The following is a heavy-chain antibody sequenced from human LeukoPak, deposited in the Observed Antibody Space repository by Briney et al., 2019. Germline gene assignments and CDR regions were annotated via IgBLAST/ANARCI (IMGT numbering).Heavy chain of an antibody. CDR3: ARPRSGWSLDY. V-gene: IGHV5-51*01. D-gene: IGHD6-19*01. CDR1: GYRFTSYW. CDR2: IHPNDFNT. Sequence: GESLKISCKGSGYRFTSYWIGWVRQMPGKGLEWMGIIHPNDFNTRYSPSFQGQVTFSADKSISTAYLQWSSLKASDTAMYYCARPRSGWSLDYWGQGTLVTVSS. J-gene: IGHJ4*02.